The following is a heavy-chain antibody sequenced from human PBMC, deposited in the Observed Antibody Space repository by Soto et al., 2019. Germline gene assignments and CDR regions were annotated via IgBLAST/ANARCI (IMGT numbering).Heavy chain of an antibody. J-gene: IGHJ4*02. Sequence: ASVKVSCKASGGTFSSYTISWVRQAPGQGLEWMGWISAYNGNTNYAQKLQGRVTMTTDTSTSTAYMELRSLRSDDTAVYYCARAKYSSGRLDYWGQGTLVTVSS. CDR3: ARAKYSSGRLDY. D-gene: IGHD6-19*01. V-gene: IGHV1-18*01. CDR2: ISAYNGNT. CDR1: GGTFSSYT.